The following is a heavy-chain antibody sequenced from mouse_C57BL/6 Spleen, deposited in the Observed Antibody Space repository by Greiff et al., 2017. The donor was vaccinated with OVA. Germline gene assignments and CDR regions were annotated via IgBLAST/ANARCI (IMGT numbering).Heavy chain of an antibody. CDR3: AREDVTTVVGGY. J-gene: IGHJ2*01. CDR1: GYTFTSYW. CDR2: IDPSDSET. D-gene: IGHD1-1*01. V-gene: IGHV1-52*01. Sequence: QVQLQQPGAELVRPGSSVKLSCKASGYTFTSYWMHWVKQRPIQGLEWIGNIDPSDSETHYNQKFKDKATLTVDKSSSTAYMQLSSLTSEDSAVYYCAREDVTTVVGGYWGQGTTLTVSS.